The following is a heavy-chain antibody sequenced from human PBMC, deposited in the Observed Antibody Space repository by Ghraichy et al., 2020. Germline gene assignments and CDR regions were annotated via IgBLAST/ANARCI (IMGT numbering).Heavy chain of an antibody. D-gene: IGHD3-22*01. Sequence: VSSITSQRHYIYQQDSMTGRFTISQDNAKNSLYLQMNSLAAEDSAVYYCARVPLYYYDGSGHYYFDWWCQGSLVTVSS. CDR2: ITSQRHYI. V-gene: IGHV3-21*01. CDR3: ARVPLYYYDGSGHYYFDW. J-gene: IGHJ4*02.